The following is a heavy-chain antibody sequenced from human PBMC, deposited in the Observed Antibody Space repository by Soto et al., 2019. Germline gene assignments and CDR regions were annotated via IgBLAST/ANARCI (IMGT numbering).Heavy chain of an antibody. V-gene: IGHV3-53*04. CDR1: GFTASSNY. CDR3: ARDRGSSWYSYGMDV. D-gene: IGHD6-13*01. Sequence: GGFLRLSCAASGFTASSNYMSWVRQAPGKGLEWVSVIYSGGSTYYADSVKGRFTISRHNSKNTLYLQMNSLRAEDTAVYYCARDRGSSWYSYGMDVWGQGTTVTVSS. CDR2: IYSGGST. J-gene: IGHJ6*02.